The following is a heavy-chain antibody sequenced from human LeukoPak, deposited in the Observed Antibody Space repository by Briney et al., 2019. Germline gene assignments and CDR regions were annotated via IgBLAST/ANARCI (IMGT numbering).Heavy chain of an antibody. CDR1: GFTFSSYA. CDR2: MSYDGFNK. V-gene: IGHV3-30*03. J-gene: IGHJ5*02. CDR3: ARAFS. D-gene: IGHD3-16*01. Sequence: GGSLRLSCAASGFTFSSYAMHWVRQSLGKGLEWVAVMSYDGFNKYYADSVKGRFTISRDNSKNTLYLQMNSLRAEDTAVYHCARAFSWGQGTLVTVSS.